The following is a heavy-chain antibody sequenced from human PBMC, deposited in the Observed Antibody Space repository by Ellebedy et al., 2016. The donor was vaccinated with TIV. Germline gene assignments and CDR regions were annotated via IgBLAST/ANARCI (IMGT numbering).Heavy chain of an antibody. Sequence: ASVKVSCKASGYTFTNYGISWVRQAPGQGLEWMGWISAYNGDTNYAKKVQGRVTMTTDTSTSTAYMELRSLRSDDTAVYYRASDGAQRGSGYYYSEYWGQGTLVTVSS. CDR1: GYTFTNYG. CDR2: ISAYNGDT. CDR3: ASDGAQRGSGYYYSEY. D-gene: IGHD3-22*01. V-gene: IGHV1-18*01. J-gene: IGHJ4*02.